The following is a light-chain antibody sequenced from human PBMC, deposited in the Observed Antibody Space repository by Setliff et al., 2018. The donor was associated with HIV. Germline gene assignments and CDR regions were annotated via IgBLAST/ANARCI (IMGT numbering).Light chain of an antibody. Sequence: DIVMTQSPDSLPVSLGERATINCKSSQSVLYSSDNKNYLAWYQQKPRQPPKLLIYWASTRESGVPDRFSASGSGTLFTLTISSLQAEDVAVYYCQQYFAIPYTFGQGTRLEIK. CDR2: WAS. CDR1: QSVLYSSDNKNY. CDR3: QQYFAIPYT. V-gene: IGKV4-1*01. J-gene: IGKJ5*01.